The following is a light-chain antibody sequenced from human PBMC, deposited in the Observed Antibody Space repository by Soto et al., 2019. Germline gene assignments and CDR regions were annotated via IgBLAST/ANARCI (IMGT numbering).Light chain of an antibody. J-gene: IGKJ1*01. CDR1: QGISSY. V-gene: IGKV1-8*01. Sequence: IQMTQSPSTLSASVGDIVTITFRASQGISSYLAWYQQKPGKAPKLLIYAASTLQSGVPSRFSGSGSGTDFTLTISCLQSEDFATYYCQQYYSYPPTFGQGTKVDIK. CDR3: QQYYSYPPT. CDR2: AAS.